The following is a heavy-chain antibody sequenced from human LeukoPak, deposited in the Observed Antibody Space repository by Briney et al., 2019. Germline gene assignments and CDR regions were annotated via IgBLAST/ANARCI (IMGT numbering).Heavy chain of an antibody. CDR2: IYRSGST. J-gene: IGHJ5*02. Sequence: PSETLSLTCAVSGGSISSGGYSWSWIRQPPGKGLEWIGYIYRSGSTYYNPSLKSRVTISVDRSKNQFSLKLSSVTAADTAVYYCARGGRTMVRGVITPLNNWFDPWGQGTLVTVSS. D-gene: IGHD3-10*01. CDR3: ARGGRTMVRGVITPLNNWFDP. CDR1: GGSISSGGYS. V-gene: IGHV4-30-2*01.